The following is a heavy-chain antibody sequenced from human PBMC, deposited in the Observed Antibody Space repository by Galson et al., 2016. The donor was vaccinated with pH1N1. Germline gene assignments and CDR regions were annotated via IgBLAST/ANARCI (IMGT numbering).Heavy chain of an antibody. CDR1: GYTFSGSY. V-gene: IGHV1-2*02. D-gene: IGHD5-12*01. Sequence: SVKVSCKASGYTFSGSYIHWVRQAPGQGLEWMGWINPKSGATNDAQKFRGRFTMTRDTSINTVHMDLTSLTSDDTAFYFCAREGSGYDFWFDPWGQGTLVTVSS. CDR2: INPKSGAT. J-gene: IGHJ5*02. CDR3: AREGSGYDFWFDP.